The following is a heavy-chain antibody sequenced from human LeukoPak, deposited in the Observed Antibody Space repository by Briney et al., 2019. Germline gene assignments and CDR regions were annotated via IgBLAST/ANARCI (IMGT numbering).Heavy chain of an antibody. D-gene: IGHD2-15*01. CDR1: GFLFSSYG. CDR2: IQYDGSNQ. CDR3: AKDKFSVAVVADRLKWFDP. Sequence: GGSLRLSCAASGFLFSSYGMHWVRQAPGKGLEWVAFIQYDGSNQYYADSVKGRFTISRDNSKNTLYLQMNSLRADDTAVYYCAKDKFSVAVVADRLKWFDPWGQGTLVTVSS. J-gene: IGHJ5*02. V-gene: IGHV3-30*02.